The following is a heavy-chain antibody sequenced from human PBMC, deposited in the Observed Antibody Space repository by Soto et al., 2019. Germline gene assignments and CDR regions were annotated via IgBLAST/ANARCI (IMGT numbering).Heavy chain of an antibody. Sequence: PPETLSLTCAVSGCSISSSNCWSWVRQLPGKGLEWIGEIYHSGSTNYHPSLKSRVTISVDKSKNQFSLKLSSVTAADTAVYYCARVAPFNYDILTGYYRKYYFDYWGQGTLVT. CDR3: ARVAPFNYDILTGYYRKYYFDY. J-gene: IGHJ4*02. CDR1: GCSISSSNC. V-gene: IGHV4-4*03. D-gene: IGHD3-9*01. CDR2: IYHSGST.